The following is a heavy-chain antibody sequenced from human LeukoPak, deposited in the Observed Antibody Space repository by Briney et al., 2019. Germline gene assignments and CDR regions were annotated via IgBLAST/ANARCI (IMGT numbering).Heavy chain of an antibody. D-gene: IGHD2-2*01. J-gene: IGHJ4*02. CDR2: ISGSGGST. CDR1: GFTFSSYA. Sequence: GGSLRLSCAASGFTFSSYAMSWVRQAPGKGLEWASAISGSGGSTYYADSVKGRFTISRDNSKNTLYLQMNSLRAEDTAVYYCAINIVVVPAAMRVGDYWGQGTLVTVSS. V-gene: IGHV3-23*01. CDR3: AINIVVVPAAMRVGDY.